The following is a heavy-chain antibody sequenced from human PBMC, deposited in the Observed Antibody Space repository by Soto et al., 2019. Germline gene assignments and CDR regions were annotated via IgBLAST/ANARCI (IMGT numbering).Heavy chain of an antibody. V-gene: IGHV3-11*01. CDR3: ARDCSSTSCYSY. CDR2: ISGSGSTI. Sequence: QVHLVESGGGLVKPGGSLRLSCAASGFTFSDYYMTWVRQAPGKGLEWVSYISGSGSTIFYADSVKGRFTISRDNAKNSLCLQMNSLTVEDTALYCCARDCSSTSCYSYWGQGTLVTVSA. J-gene: IGHJ4*02. D-gene: IGHD2-2*01. CDR1: GFTFSDYY.